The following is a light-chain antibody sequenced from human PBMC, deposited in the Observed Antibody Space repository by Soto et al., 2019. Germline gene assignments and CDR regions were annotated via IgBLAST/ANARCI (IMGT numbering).Light chain of an antibody. CDR1: QGIRNN. CDR3: HQYNSYFQT. J-gene: IGKJ1*01. V-gene: IGKV1-6*01. Sequence: AIQMTQSPSSLSASVGDRVTITCRASQGIRNNLGWHQQKPGKAPKLLIYDASSLESGVPSRFSGSAVGTDFTLSISSLQPDDFATYYCHQYNSYFQTFGQGTKVDI. CDR2: DAS.